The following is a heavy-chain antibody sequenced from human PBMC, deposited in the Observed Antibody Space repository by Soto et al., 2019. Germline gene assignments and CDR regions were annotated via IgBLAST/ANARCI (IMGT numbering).Heavy chain of an antibody. CDR3: GRSGTPAGY. CDR1: GYTFTSYA. V-gene: IGHV1-18*01. Sequence: QVQLVQSGAEVKKPGASVKVSCKASGYTFTSYAISWVRQAPGQGLEWMGWISAYNGNTNYAQKLQGRVTMTTDTSATTAYRELRSLRSDDTAVYYWGRSGTPAGYWGQGTLVTVSS. J-gene: IGHJ4*02. D-gene: IGHD3-10*01. CDR2: ISAYNGNT.